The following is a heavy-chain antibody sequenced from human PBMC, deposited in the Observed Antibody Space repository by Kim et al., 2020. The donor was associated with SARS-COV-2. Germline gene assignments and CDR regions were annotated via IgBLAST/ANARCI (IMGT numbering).Heavy chain of an antibody. CDR2: IIPIFGTA. J-gene: IGHJ6*02. Sequence: SVKVSCKASGGTFSSYAISWVRQAPGQGLEWMGGIIPIFGTANYAQKFQGRVTITADESTSTAYMELSSLRSEDTAVYYCARDRGNLRFFGSRGYGMDVWGQGTTVTVSS. D-gene: IGHD3-3*01. CDR1: GGTFSSYA. V-gene: IGHV1-69*13. CDR3: ARDRGNLRFFGSRGYGMDV.